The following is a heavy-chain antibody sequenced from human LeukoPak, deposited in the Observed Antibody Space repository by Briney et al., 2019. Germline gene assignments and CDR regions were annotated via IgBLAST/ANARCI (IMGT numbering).Heavy chain of an antibody. CDR1: GYTFTSYG. J-gene: IGHJ5*02. D-gene: IGHD1-26*01. CDR3: ARDGGGSYYFWFDP. CDR2: INTNTGNP. Sequence: ASVKVSCKASGYTFTSYGISWVRQAPGQGLEWMGWINTNTGNPTYAQGTTGRYVFSLDTSVSTAYLEISSLKAEDTAVYYCARDGGGSYYFWFDPWGQGTLVTVSS. V-gene: IGHV7-4-1*02.